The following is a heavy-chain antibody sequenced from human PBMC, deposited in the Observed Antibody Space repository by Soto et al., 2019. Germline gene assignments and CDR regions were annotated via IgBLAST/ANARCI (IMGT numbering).Heavy chain of an antibody. D-gene: IGHD1-26*01. CDR1: GYTFTSYG. CDR2: ISAYNGNT. CDR3: ARDLGGSDYAPVDY. J-gene: IGHJ4*02. Sequence: QVQLVQSGAEVKKPGASVKVSCKASGYTFTSYGISWVRQAPGQGLEWMGWISAYNGNTKYAQKLQGRVTKTTDTSTSTAYMERRSLRSDDTAVYYCARDLGGSDYAPVDYWGQGTLVTVSS. V-gene: IGHV1-18*01.